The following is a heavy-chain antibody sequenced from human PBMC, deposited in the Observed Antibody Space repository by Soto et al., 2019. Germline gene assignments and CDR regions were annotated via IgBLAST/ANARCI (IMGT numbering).Heavy chain of an antibody. V-gene: IGHV4-39*01. J-gene: IGHJ6*02. D-gene: IGHD2-2*01. Sequence: QLQLQESGPRLVKPSETLSLTCSVSGGSISSSSYSWGWIRQPPGKGLEWIGTIYYSGSTHYNPSLEGRVPISAATPNNQLSLRLSSVTAADTAVYYCGRQPGHCGSTTCFGYYSVDVWGQGTTVTVS. CDR3: GRQPGHCGSTTCFGYYSVDV. CDR2: IYYSGST. CDR1: GGSISSSSYS.